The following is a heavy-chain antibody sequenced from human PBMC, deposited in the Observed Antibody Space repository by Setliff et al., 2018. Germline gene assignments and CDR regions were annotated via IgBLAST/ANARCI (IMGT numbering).Heavy chain of an antibody. J-gene: IGHJ4*02. D-gene: IGHD2-2*01. Sequence: GGSLRLSCAASGFTFSSYAMHWVRQAPGKGLEWVAVISYDGSNKYYADSVKGRFTISRDNSKNTLYLQMSSLRPEDTAVYYCGRTQVVPASTYSIDYWGQGTLVTVSS. CDR3: GRTQVVPASTYSIDY. CDR2: ISYDGSNK. CDR1: GFTFSSYA. V-gene: IGHV3-30*15.